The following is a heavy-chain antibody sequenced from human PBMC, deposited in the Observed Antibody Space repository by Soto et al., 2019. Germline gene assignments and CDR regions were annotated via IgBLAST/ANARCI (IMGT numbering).Heavy chain of an antibody. D-gene: IGHD6-19*01. Sequence: EVRLVESGGGLVQPGGSLRLSCVASGFTFISSFMGWIRQAPGKGPEWVANINQDGGVTYYVDSVEGRFTISRDNTKDSLYLQMNSLRGEDTAIYYCARYYRGSGRYFFDYWGQGTLVTVSS. V-gene: IGHV3-7*03. CDR1: GFTFISSF. CDR2: INQDGGVT. CDR3: ARYYRGSGRYFFDY. J-gene: IGHJ4*02.